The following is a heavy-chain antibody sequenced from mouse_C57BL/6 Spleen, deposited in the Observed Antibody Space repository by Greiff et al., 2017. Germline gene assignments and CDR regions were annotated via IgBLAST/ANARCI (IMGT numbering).Heavy chain of an antibody. D-gene: IGHD2-1*01. CDR2: IDPEDGDT. J-gene: IGHJ4*01. CDR3: TAYGNYVGYAMDY. Sequence: EVKLQESGAELVRPGASVKLSCTASGFNIKDYYMHWVKQRPEQGLEWIGRIDPEDGDTEYAPKFQGKATMTADTSSNTAYLQLSSLTSEDTAVYYCTAYGNYVGYAMDYWGQGTSVTVSS. V-gene: IGHV14-1*01. CDR1: GFNIKDYY.